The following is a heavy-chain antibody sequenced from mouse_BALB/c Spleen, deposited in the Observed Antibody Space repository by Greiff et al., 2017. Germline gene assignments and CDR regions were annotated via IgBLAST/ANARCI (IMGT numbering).Heavy chain of an antibody. CDR2: INPYNDGT. Sequence: VQLKQSGPELVKPGASVKMSCKASGYTFTSYVMHWVKQKPGQGLEWIGYINPYNDGTKYNEKFKGKATLTSDKSSSTAYMELSSLTSEDSAVYYCASHGNYGYYYAMDYWGQGTSVTVSS. D-gene: IGHD2-1*01. CDR3: ASHGNYGYYYAMDY. V-gene: IGHV1-14*01. CDR1: GYTFTSYV. J-gene: IGHJ4*01.